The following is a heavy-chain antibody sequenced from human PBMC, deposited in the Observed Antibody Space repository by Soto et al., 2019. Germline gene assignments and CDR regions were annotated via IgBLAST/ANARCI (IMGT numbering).Heavy chain of an antibody. Sequence: SETLSLTCTVSGDSISSYYWNWIRQPPGKGLEWIGYIYYSGTTNYNPSLKSRVTILLDMSKNQFFLQLSSVTAADTAIYYCTREIIHTPAGGPTRRYGLDVWGRGTTVTVSS. D-gene: IGHD1-26*01. V-gene: IGHV4-59*01. CDR3: TREIIHTPAGGPTRRYGLDV. J-gene: IGHJ6*02. CDR2: IYYSGTT. CDR1: GDSISSYY.